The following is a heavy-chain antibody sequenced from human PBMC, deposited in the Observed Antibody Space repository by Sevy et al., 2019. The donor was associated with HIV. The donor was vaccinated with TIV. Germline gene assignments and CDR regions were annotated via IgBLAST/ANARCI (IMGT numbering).Heavy chain of an antibody. CDR3: AGPTLTYSSGWSYFDY. CDR1: GASISSSGYY. CDR2: IRHSGST. V-gene: IGHV4-39*01. Sequence: SETLSLTCSVSGASISSSGYYWGWIRQPPGKGLEWIASIRHSGSTFYNPSLRSRVTISGDTSKNQFSLKLNAVTAADTARYYCAGPTLTYSSGWSYFDYWGQGTVVTVSS. D-gene: IGHD6-19*01. J-gene: IGHJ4*02.